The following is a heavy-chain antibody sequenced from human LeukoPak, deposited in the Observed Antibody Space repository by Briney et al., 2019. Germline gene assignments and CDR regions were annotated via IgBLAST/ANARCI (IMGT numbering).Heavy chain of an antibody. CDR1: GYTFTGYY. CDR3: ARGGITMTGSDWFDP. CDR2: INCNSGGT. D-gene: IGHD3-22*01. V-gene: IGHV1-2*02. J-gene: IGHJ5*02. Sequence: ASVKVSCKASGYTFTGYYMHWVRQAPGQGLEWMGWINCNSGGTNYAQKFQGRVTMTRDTSISTAYMELSRLRSDDTAVYYCARGGITMTGSDWFDPWGQGTLVTVSS.